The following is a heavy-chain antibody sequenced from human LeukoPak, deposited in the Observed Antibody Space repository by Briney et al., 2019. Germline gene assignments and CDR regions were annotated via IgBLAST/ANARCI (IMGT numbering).Heavy chain of an antibody. V-gene: IGHV4-61*01. Sequence: PSETLSLTCTVSGGSFYDPFSYWTWIRQPPGKGLEWIGNVYYVGTTSYNSSLKSRVSISIDTSKNQFSLEVASVTAEDTAVYYCSKDSLRTYYDSRRPLFDFDYWGQGTLVTVSS. J-gene: IGHJ4*02. CDR1: GGSFYDPFSY. CDR3: SKDSLRTYYDSRRPLFDFDY. CDR2: VYYVGTT. D-gene: IGHD3-22*01.